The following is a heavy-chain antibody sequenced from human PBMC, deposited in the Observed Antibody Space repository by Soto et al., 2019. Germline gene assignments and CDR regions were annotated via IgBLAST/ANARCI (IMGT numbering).Heavy chain of an antibody. CDR2: IYPGDSDT. CDR3: ARLSTGFCTKTTCQHYFGMDV. D-gene: IGHD2-8*01. CDR1: EYSFTTYW. V-gene: IGHV5-51*01. J-gene: IGHJ6*02. Sequence: PGESLKISCKGSEYSFTTYWIGWVRQMPGKGLEWMGFIYPGDSDTRYSTYFQGHVTISADKSIGSAYLHWSTLEASDTAIYYCARLSTGFCTKTTCQHYFGMDVWGQGTTVTVSS.